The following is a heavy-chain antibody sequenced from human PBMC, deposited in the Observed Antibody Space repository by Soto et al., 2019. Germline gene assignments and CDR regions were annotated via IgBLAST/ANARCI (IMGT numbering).Heavy chain of an antibody. D-gene: IGHD2-21*02. J-gene: IGHJ4*02. V-gene: IGHV1-46*01. CDR2: INPSGGST. CDR1: GYTFTSYY. Sequence: QVQLVQSGAGVKKPGASVKVSCKASGYTFTSYYMHWVRQAPGQGLEWMGIINPSGGSTSYAQKFQGRVTMTRDTSTSTVYMELSSLRSEDTAVYYCASAVPPPTHCGGDCYSAIFDYWGQGTLVTVSS. CDR3: ASAVPPPTHCGGDCYSAIFDY.